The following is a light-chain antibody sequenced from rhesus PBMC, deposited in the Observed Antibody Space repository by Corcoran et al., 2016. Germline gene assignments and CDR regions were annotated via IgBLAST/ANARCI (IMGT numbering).Light chain of an antibody. CDR3: FTHTSGWT. CDR2: GAS. J-gene: IGKJ1*01. CDR1: QSVNTF. Sequence: QVILTQSPATLSLSPGERATLSCRASQSVNTFLAWYHQKPGQAPRPLLYGASSRATGIPDRFSGSGFGTDFTLTISNLEPEDVGVYHCFTHTSGWTFGQGTKVDI. V-gene: IGKV3-10*01.